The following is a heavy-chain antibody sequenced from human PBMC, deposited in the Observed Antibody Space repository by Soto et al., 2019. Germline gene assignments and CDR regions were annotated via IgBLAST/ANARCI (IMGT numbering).Heavy chain of an antibody. Sequence: EVQLLESGGALVQPGGSLRLSCAAPGFTFSSYAMAWVRQAPGKGLEWVSDISGGGGTTYYADSVKGRFTIPRDNPKNMLYLQMDSLRAEDTAIYYCARCAWNYYEYYYMDVWGKGTTVTVSS. CDR3: ARCAWNYYEYYYMDV. J-gene: IGHJ6*03. CDR2: ISGGGGTT. V-gene: IGHV3-23*01. CDR1: GFTFSSYA. D-gene: IGHD1-1*01.